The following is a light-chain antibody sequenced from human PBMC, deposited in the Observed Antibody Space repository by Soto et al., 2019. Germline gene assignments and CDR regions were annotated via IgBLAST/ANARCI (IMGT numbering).Light chain of an antibody. CDR1: ESVSNNY. CDR2: GAS. J-gene: IGKJ1*01. CDR3: QQYSKSPLT. Sequence: EIGLTHSPDTLSLSRGERATLSCRASESVSNNYLAWYQQKPGQAPRLVIYGASSRATGIPDRFSGSGSGTDFTLTISRLEPEDFAVYYCQQYSKSPLTVGQGTKVDIK. V-gene: IGKV3-20*01.